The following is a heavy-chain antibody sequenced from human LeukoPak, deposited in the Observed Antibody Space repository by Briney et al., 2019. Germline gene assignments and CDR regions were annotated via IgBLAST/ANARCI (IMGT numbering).Heavy chain of an antibody. CDR1: GFTFNAYV. CDR2: MSYDGSNQ. Sequence: GGSLRLSCATSGFTFNAYVMHRVRQAPGKGLEWVAVMSYDGSNQNYADSVQGRFTISRDNSKNTLYLQMNSLRAEDTAVYYCARDPRSSGYFFDYWGQGTLVTVSS. J-gene: IGHJ4*02. CDR3: ARDPRSSGYFFDY. D-gene: IGHD3-22*01. V-gene: IGHV3-30*04.